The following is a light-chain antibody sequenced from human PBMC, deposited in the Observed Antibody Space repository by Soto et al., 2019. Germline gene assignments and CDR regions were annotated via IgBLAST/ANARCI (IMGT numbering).Light chain of an antibody. CDR1: SSDVGGYNY. Sequence: QSALTQPRSVSWSPGQSVTISCTGTSSDVGGYNYVSWYQQYPGKAPKLMIYDVSKRPSGVPDRFSGSKSGNTASLTISGLQAEDEADYYCCSYAGSYTYVFGTGTKVTVL. V-gene: IGLV2-11*01. CDR2: DVS. CDR3: CSYAGSYTYV. J-gene: IGLJ1*01.